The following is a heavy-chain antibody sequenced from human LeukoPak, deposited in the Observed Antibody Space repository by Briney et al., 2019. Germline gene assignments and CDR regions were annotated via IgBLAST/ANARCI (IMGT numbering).Heavy chain of an antibody. CDR3: ARDLGIYCSSTSCHPGAFDI. V-gene: IGHV3-9*01. Sequence: GGSLRLSCAASGFTFDDYAMHWVRQAPGKGLEWVSGISWNSGSIGYADSVKGRFTISRDNAKNSLYLQMNSLRAEDTAVYYCARDLGIYCSSTSCHPGAFDIWGQGTMVTVSS. CDR1: GFTFDDYA. CDR2: ISWNSGSI. J-gene: IGHJ3*02. D-gene: IGHD2-2*01.